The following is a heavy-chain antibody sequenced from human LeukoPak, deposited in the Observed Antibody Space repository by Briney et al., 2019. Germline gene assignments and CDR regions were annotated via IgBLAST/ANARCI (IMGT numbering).Heavy chain of an antibody. CDR3: ARERSNTQAMAMGASWLDP. J-gene: IGHJ5*02. V-gene: IGHV1-46*01. CDR2: IDPGDGRT. Sequence: ASVKVSCKASGYTFTTYYIQWVRQAPGQGLEWMGVIDPGDGRTSYAQKFQGRVTITRDTSTSTVYMELSSLKSEDTAVYYCARERSNTQAMAMGASWLDPWGQGTPVTVSS. D-gene: IGHD5-18*01. CDR1: GYTFTTYY.